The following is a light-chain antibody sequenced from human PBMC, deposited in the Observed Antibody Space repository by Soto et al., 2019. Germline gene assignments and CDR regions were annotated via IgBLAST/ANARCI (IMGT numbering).Light chain of an antibody. CDR3: LQYRYCPRT. CDR2: DAS. J-gene: IGKJ1*01. V-gene: IGKV3-15*01. CDR1: QSVGRN. Sequence: TVMTQSPATLSVSPGEGATVSCRASQSVGRNLAWYQQKPGQAPRLLIYDASTRATAMPARFSGSGSGTEFPLTIDSLQSEDFALYYCLQYRYCPRTFGQGTKVEIK.